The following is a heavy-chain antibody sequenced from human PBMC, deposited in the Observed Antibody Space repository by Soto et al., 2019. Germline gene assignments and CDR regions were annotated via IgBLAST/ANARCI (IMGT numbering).Heavy chain of an antibody. CDR1: GITFGDYY. CDR3: ARDHHEQMSFDW. CDR2: ISSSGGIN. V-gene: IGHV3-11*01. Sequence: QVQLVESGGGLVKPGGSLRLSCVASGITFGDYYMTWVRQAPGKGLEWVSYISSSGGINYYADSVKGRFTISRDNGKNSLYLQINSLRVDDTAVYYCARDHHEQMSFDWWGQGTLVTVSS. J-gene: IGHJ4*02.